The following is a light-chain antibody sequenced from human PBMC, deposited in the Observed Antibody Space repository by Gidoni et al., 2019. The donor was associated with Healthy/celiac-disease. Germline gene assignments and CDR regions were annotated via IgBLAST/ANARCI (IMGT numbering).Light chain of an antibody. CDR3: QQYGSSPLT. CDR2: GAS. V-gene: IGKV3-20*01. CDR1: QSVSSSY. J-gene: IGKJ4*01. Sequence: EIVLTQSPGTLSLSQGERATLSCRARQSVSSSYLAWYQQKPGQAPRLLIYGASSRATGIPDRFSGSGSGTDFTLTISRLEPEDFAVYYCQQYGSSPLTFGGGTKVEIK.